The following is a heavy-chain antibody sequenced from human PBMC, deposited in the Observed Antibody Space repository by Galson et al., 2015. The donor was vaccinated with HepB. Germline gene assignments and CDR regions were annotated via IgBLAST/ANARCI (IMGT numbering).Heavy chain of an antibody. J-gene: IGHJ6*03. V-gene: IGHV3-30-3*01. Sequence: LRLSCAASGFTFSSYAMHWVRQAPGKGLEWVAVISYDGSNKYYADSVKGRFTISRDNSKNTLYLQMNSLRAEDTAVYYCARDRSYGHHVYYYYYYMDVWGKGTTVTVSS. D-gene: IGHD5-18*01. CDR3: ARDRSYGHHVYYYYYYMDV. CDR1: GFTFSSYA. CDR2: ISYDGSNK.